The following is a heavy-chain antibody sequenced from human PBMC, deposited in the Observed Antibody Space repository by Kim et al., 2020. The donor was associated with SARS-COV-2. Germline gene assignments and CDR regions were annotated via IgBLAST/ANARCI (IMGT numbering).Heavy chain of an antibody. CDR2: MNPNSGNT. D-gene: IGHD2-2*02. J-gene: IGHJ6*02. V-gene: IGHV1-8*01. CDR1: GYTFTSYD. Sequence: ASVKVSCKASGYTFTSYDINWVRQATGQGLEWTGWMNPNSGNTGYAQKFQGRVTMTRNTSISTAYMELSSLRSEDTAVYYCATGGVPSAIYYYYGMDVWGQGTTVTVSS. CDR3: ATGGVPSAIYYYYGMDV.